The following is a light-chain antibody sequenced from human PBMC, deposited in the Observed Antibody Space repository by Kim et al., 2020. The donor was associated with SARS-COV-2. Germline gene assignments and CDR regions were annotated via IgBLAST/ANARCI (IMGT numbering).Light chain of an antibody. J-gene: IGKJ2*01. Sequence: STLSASIGDRVTITCRASQSISSWLAWYQQKPGKAPKLLIYDASSLESGVPSRFSGSGSGTEFTLTISSLQPDDFATYHCQQYKSYTFGQGTKLEI. V-gene: IGKV1-5*01. CDR1: QSISSW. CDR3: QQYKSYT. CDR2: DAS.